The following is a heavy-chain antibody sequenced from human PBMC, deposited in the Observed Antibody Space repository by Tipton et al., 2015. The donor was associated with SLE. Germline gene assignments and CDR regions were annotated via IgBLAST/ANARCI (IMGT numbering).Heavy chain of an antibody. CDR1: GFTFSSYW. CDR2: IKQDGSEK. D-gene: IGHD4-23*01. CDR3: ASGGSGGTPDY. Sequence: SLRLSCAASGFTFSSYWMSWVRQAPGKGLEWVANIKQDGSEKYYVDSVKGRLTISRDNAKNSLYLQMNSLRAEDTAVYYCASGGSGGTPDYWGQGTLVTVSS. J-gene: IGHJ4*02. V-gene: IGHV3-7*01.